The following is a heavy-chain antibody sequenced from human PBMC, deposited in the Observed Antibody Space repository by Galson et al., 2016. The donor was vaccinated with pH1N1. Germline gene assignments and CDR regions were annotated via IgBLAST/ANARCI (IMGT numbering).Heavy chain of an antibody. CDR3: STETGSSGMDV. D-gene: IGHD3-10*01. V-gene: IGHV1-69*02. CDR1: GGTLSRHT. J-gene: IGHJ6*02. CDR2: ILPIVGIT. Sequence: SVKVSCKASGGTLSRHTISWVRQAPGQGLEWMGRILPIVGITNYAQKLQGRVTLIADSFTSSASMELRALTSDDTAVYYCSTETGSSGMDVWDQGNTVTVSS.